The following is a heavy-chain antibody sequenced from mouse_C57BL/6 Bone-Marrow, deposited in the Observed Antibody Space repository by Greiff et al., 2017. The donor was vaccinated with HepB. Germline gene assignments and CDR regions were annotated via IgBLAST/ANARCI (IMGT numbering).Heavy chain of an antibody. CDR2: IYPRSGNT. J-gene: IGHJ3*01. CDR1: GYTFTSYG. V-gene: IGHV1-81*01. CDR3: AYSNYGRWFAY. D-gene: IGHD2-5*01. Sequence: QVQLKESGAELARPGASVKLSCKASGYTFTSYGISWVKQRTGQGLEWIGEIYPRSGNTYYNEKFKGKATLTADKSSSTAYMELRSLTSEDSAVYFCAYSNYGRWFAYWGQGTLVTVSA.